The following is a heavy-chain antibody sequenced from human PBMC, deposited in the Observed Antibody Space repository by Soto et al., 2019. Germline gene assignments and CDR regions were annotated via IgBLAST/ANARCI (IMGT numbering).Heavy chain of an antibody. J-gene: IGHJ4*02. CDR2: IYYSGST. D-gene: IGHD1-26*01. Sequence: SETLSLSCPVSGGSISSYNWRWIRQPPGKGLEWIGDIYYSGSTNYNPSLKSRGTISVDTSKNQFSLKLSSVTAADTAVYYCARWEFGGIVNLGQGTLVTVS. V-gene: IGHV4-59*01. CDR1: GGSISSYN. CDR3: ARWEFGGIVN.